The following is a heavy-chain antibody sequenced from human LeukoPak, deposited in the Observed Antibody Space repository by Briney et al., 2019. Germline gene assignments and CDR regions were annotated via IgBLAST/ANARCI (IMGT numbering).Heavy chain of an antibody. CDR3: ARSQFLTTNSGAWGFQP. D-gene: IGHD3-16*01. CDR1: GYTLSDNY. J-gene: IGHJ1*01. Sequence: ASVKVSCRASGYTLSDNYLHWVRQAPGQRLEWMAWINPSNGETKFAPRFQGRVTTTRDTSISTAYMELSRLRPDDTAIYYCARSQFLTTNSGAWGFQPWGQGTLVTVSS. V-gene: IGHV1-2*02. CDR2: INPSNGET.